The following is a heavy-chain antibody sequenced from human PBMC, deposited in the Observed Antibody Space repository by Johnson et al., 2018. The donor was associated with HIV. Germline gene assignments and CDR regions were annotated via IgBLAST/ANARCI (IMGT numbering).Heavy chain of an antibody. CDR3: ARASGYSSGGEESRVDGFDI. V-gene: IGHV3-20*04. CDR1: GFTFDDYG. CDR2: INWNSGNT. D-gene: IGHD6-19*01. Sequence: VQLVESGGGLVQPGGSLRLSCAASGFTFDDYGMSWVRQAPGKGLEWVSGINWNSGNTDYVDSVKGRFTISRDNAKNSLYLQMNTLRNEDTALYYCARASGYSSGGEESRVDGFDIWGRGTVVIVSS. J-gene: IGHJ3*02.